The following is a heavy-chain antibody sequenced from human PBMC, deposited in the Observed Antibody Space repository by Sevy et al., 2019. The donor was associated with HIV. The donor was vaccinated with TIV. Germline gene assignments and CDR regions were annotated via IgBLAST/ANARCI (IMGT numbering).Heavy chain of an antibody. CDR1: GFAFRTFW. Sequence: GGSLRLSCAASGFAFRTFWMSWVRQAPGKGLEWVANIKQDGSVKYYMDSVKGRFTISRNNAKNSLYLQMSSLTVEATAVYYCGTQRGWICCRDVCSPYYSDPWGQGTLVTVSS. CDR3: GTQRGWICCRDVCSPYYSDP. J-gene: IGHJ5*02. D-gene: IGHD1-26*01. CDR2: IKQDGSVK. V-gene: IGHV3-7*01.